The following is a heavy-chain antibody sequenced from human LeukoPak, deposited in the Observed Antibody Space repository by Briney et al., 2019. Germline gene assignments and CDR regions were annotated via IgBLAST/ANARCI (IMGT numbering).Heavy chain of an antibody. Sequence: SETLSLTCAVYGGSFSGYYWSWIRQPPGKGLEWIGEINHSGSTNCNPSLKSRVTISVDTSKNQFSLKLSSVTAADTAVYYCARGARYYYDSSGYDYWGQGTLVTVSS. J-gene: IGHJ4*02. CDR2: INHSGST. CDR1: GGSFSGYY. D-gene: IGHD3-22*01. V-gene: IGHV4-34*01. CDR3: ARGARYYYDSSGYDY.